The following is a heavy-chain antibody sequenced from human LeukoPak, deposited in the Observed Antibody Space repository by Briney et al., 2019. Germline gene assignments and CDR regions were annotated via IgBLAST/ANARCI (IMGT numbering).Heavy chain of an antibody. CDR3: ARVRGNRGKYFDY. J-gene: IGHJ4*02. V-gene: IGHV4-34*01. CDR2: INHSGST. CDR1: GGSFSGYY. Sequence: SETLSLTCAVYGGSFSGYYWSWIRQPPGKGLEWIGEINHSGSTNYNPSFKSRVTISVDTSKNQFSLKLSSVTAADTAVYYCARVRGNRGKYFDYWGQGTLVTVSS. D-gene: IGHD3-16*01.